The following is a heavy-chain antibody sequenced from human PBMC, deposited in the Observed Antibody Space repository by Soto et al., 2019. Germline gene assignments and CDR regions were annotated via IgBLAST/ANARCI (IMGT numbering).Heavy chain of an antibody. CDR1: GFTFGNYG. D-gene: IGHD1-26*01. J-gene: IGHJ5*02. CDR2: LYSGGTT. V-gene: IGHV3-NL1*01. CDR3: VRDRGGSYWLDP. Sequence: GGSLRLSCAASGFTFGNYGMHWVRQAPGKGLEWVSILYSGGTTYYADSVKGRFTFSRDNAANTVFLQMNNLRVEDTAVYYCVRDRGGSYWLDPWGQGTLVTVSS.